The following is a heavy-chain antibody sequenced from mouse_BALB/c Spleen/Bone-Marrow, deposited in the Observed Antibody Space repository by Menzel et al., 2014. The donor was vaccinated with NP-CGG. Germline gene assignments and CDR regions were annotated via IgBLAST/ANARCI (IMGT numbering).Heavy chain of an antibody. J-gene: IGHJ3*01. Sequence: VKLVESGPGLVAPSQSLSITCTVSEFSLTSYGVHWVRQPPGKGLEWLGVIWAGGSTNYNSALMSRLSISKDNSKSQVFLKMNSLQTDDTAMYYCARGGSSRAWFAYWGQVTLVTVSA. D-gene: IGHD1-1*01. V-gene: IGHV2-9*02. CDR1: EFSLTSYG. CDR2: IWAGGST. CDR3: ARGGSSRAWFAY.